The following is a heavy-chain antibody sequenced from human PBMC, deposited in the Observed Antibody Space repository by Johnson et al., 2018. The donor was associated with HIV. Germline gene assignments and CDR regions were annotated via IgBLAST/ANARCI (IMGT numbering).Heavy chain of an antibody. J-gene: IGHJ3*02. Sequence: VQLVESGGSVVRPGGSLKLSCTASGFTFNDYGMNWVRQVPGKGLEWVSGINWNGGRTGYADSVKGRFPISRDNAKNSLYLQMNSLRAEDTALYYCARATYYYDSSGYLGDAFDIWGQGTMVTVSS. D-gene: IGHD3-22*01. V-gene: IGHV3-20*04. CDR1: GFTFNDYG. CDR3: ARATYYYDSSGYLGDAFDI. CDR2: INWNGGRT.